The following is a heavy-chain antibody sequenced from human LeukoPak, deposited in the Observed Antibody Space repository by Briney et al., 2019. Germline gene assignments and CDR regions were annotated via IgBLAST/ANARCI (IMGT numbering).Heavy chain of an antibody. J-gene: IGHJ4*02. CDR2: ISSSSSYI. CDR3: ARATAMVSLDY. D-gene: IGHD5-18*01. V-gene: IGHV3-21*01. Sequence: GGSLRLSCAASGFTFSSYSMTWVRQAPGKGLEWVSSISSSSSYIYCADSVKGRFTISRDNAKNSLYLQMNSLRAEDTAVYYCARATAMVSLDYWGQGTLVTVSS. CDR1: GFTFSSYS.